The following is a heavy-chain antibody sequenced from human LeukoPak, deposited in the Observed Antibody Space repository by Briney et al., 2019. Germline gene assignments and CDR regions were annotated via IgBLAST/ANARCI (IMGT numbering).Heavy chain of an antibody. CDR1: GFTLSGYD. J-gene: IGHJ3*01. D-gene: IGHD3-16*01. Sequence: GGSLTLSCAASGFTLSGYDMHWVRQSTGKGLEWVSAIGVAGDTYYQGSVKGRFTMSRENAKNSLYLQMNSLSAGDTAVYYCARGYVHAFDLWGQGTMVTVSS. CDR2: IGVAGDT. CDR3: ARGYVHAFDL. V-gene: IGHV3-13*04.